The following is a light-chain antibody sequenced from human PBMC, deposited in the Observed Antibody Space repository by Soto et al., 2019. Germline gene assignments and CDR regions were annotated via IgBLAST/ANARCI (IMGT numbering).Light chain of an antibody. CDR3: QQRNVWPPNT. CDR1: ESVSSSY. V-gene: IGKV3D-20*02. Sequence: EIVLTQSPGTLSLSPGERATLSCRASESVSSSYLAWYQQKPGQAPRLLIYGASTRANGVPDRFGGSRSGTEFTLTINNLEPEDFAVYYCQQRNVWPPNTFGQGKRLEIK. CDR2: GAS. J-gene: IGKJ5*01.